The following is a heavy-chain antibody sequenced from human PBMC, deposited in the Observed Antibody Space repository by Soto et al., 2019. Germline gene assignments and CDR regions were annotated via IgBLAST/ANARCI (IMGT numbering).Heavy chain of an antibody. CDR2: IVVGSGNT. J-gene: IGHJ6*02. CDR1: GFTFTSSA. D-gene: IGHD3-10*01. CDR3: AAVRSDYYGSGSLGYYYGMDV. V-gene: IGHV1-58*01. Sequence: QMQLVQSGPEVKKPGTSVKVSCKASGFTFTSSAVQWVRQARGQRLEWIGWIVVGSGNTNYAQKFQERVTISRDMSTSTAYMEMSSLRSEDTAVYYCAAVRSDYYGSGSLGYYYGMDVWGQGTTVTVSS.